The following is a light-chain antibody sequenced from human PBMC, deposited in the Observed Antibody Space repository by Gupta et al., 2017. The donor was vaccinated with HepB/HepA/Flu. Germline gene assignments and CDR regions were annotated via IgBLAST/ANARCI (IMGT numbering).Light chain of an antibody. CDR2: GAS. V-gene: IGKV3-20*01. Sequence: EIVLTQSPGPLSLSPGERAPLPCRASQSVSSSYLAWYQQRPGQAPRLLIYGASSRATGISDRFSGSGSGTDFTLTISRLEPEDVAVYYCQQYGSSPWTFGQGTKVEIK. CDR1: QSVSSSY. J-gene: IGKJ1*01. CDR3: QQYGSSPWT.